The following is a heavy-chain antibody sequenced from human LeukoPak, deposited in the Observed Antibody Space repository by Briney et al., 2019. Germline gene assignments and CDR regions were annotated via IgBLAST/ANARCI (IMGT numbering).Heavy chain of an antibody. J-gene: IGHJ4*02. CDR1: GFTFSSYA. CDR3: AKETITMIVVVIATSFDY. D-gene: IGHD3-22*01. CDR2: ISGSGGST. Sequence: GGSLRLSCAASGFTFSSYAMSWVRQAPGKGLEWVSAISGSGGSTYYADSVEGRFTIPRDNSKNTLYLQMNSLRAEDTAVYYCAKETITMIVVVIATSFDYWGQGTLVTVSS. V-gene: IGHV3-23*01.